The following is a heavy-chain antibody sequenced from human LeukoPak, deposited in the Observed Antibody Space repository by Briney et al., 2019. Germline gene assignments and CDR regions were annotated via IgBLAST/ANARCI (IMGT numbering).Heavy chain of an antibody. CDR2: ISSSSSYI. J-gene: IGHJ4*02. Sequence: GGSLRLSCAASGFTFSSYSMNWVRQAPGKGLEWVSSISSSSSYIYYADSVKGRFTISRDNAKNSLYLQMNSLRAEDTAVYYCAGEDGSSGWYRFVWGQGTLVTVSS. CDR3: AGEDGSSGWYRFV. D-gene: IGHD6-19*01. V-gene: IGHV3-21*01. CDR1: GFTFSSYS.